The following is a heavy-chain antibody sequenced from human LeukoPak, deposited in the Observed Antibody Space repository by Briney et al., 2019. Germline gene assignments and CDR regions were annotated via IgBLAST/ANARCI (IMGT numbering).Heavy chain of an antibody. D-gene: IGHD1-14*01. V-gene: IGHV3-48*02. J-gene: IGHJ3*02. CDR3: ARDRNYAFDI. CDR1: GFTFGSYS. Sequence: PGGSLRLSCAASGFTFGSYSLNWVRQAPGKGLEWVSYISSTSGIISYADSVKGRFTISTDNARNSLYLQMNSLRDEDTAVYYCARDRNYAFDIWGQGTMVTVSS. CDR2: ISSTSGII.